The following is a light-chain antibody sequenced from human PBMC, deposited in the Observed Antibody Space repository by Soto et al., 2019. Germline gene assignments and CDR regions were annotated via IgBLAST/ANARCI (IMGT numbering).Light chain of an antibody. Sequence: EIVLTQSPATLSLSPGERATLSCRASQSVSSYLAWYQQKPGQAPRLLIYDASNRATGSPARFSGSGSGTDFTPTISSLEPEDFAVYYCQQRSNWPLTFGGGTQVEIK. J-gene: IGKJ4*01. CDR3: QQRSNWPLT. CDR2: DAS. CDR1: QSVSSY. V-gene: IGKV3-11*01.